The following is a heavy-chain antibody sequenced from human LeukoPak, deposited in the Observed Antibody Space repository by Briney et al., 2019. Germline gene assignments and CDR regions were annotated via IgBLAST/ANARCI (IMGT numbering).Heavy chain of an antibody. V-gene: IGHV3-9*01. J-gene: IGHJ5*02. CDR2: ISWNSGSI. D-gene: IGHD3-9*01. CDR1: GFTFDDYA. Sequence: PGGSLRLSCAASGFTFDDYAMHWARQAPGKGLERVSGISWNSGSIGYADSVKGRFTISRDNAKNSLYLQMNSLRAEDTALYYCAKDAYYDILTGVHWFDPWGQGTLVTVSS. CDR3: AKDAYYDILTGVHWFDP.